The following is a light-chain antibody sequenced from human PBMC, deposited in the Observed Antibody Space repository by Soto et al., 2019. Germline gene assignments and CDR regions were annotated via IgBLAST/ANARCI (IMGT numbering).Light chain of an antibody. V-gene: IGLV1-44*01. Sequence: QSVLTQPPSASVTPGQRVTISCSGSTSNIGSNTVKWYQQLPGTAPKLLIYNNDQRPSGVPDRLSGSKSGTSASLAISGLQSEDEADYYCAAWDDSLNGYVFGSGTKVTVL. J-gene: IGLJ1*01. CDR2: NND. CDR1: TSNIGSNT. CDR3: AAWDDSLNGYV.